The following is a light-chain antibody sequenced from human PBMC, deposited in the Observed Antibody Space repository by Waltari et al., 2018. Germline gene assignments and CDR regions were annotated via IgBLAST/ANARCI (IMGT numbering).Light chain of an antibody. CDR2: WAS. CDR1: QSVLYNSNNFDY. Sequence: DIVMTQSPDSLAVSLGERATINCRSSQSVLYNSNNFDYLAWYQQKPGQPPKLLFDWASTRESGVPDRFSGSGSGTEFPLTINSLQAEDVAIYYCQQYYSRPLTFGGGTRVEIK. V-gene: IGKV4-1*01. CDR3: QQYYSRPLT. J-gene: IGKJ4*01.